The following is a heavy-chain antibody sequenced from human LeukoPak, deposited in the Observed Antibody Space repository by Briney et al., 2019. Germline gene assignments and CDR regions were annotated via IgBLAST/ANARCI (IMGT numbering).Heavy chain of an antibody. V-gene: IGHV4-34*01. J-gene: IGHJ6*02. CDR1: GGSFSGYY. CDR2: INHSGST. D-gene: IGHD2-2*01. Sequence: PSETLSLTCAVYGGSFSGYYWSCIRQPPGKGLEWIGEINHSGSTNYNPSLKSRVTISVDTSKNQFSLKLSSVTAADTAVYYCARGEIVVVPAAFYYYYGMDVWGQGTTVTVSS. CDR3: ARGEIVVVPAAFYYYYGMDV.